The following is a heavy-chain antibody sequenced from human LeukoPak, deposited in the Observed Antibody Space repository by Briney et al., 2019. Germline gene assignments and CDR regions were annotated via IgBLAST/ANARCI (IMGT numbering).Heavy chain of an antibody. J-gene: IGHJ4*02. CDR1: GHTLRYLS. CDR2: YDPEDDER. D-gene: IGHD3-10*01. CDR3: STETAGNY. V-gene: IGHV1-24*01. Sequence: GASVTVSCKAFGHTLRYLSIHWVRQAPGKGLEWMGGYDPEDDERIYSEKFLGRVTLTEDTSTDTAYMELTSLRSDDTAVYYCSTETAGNYWGQGTLVTVSS.